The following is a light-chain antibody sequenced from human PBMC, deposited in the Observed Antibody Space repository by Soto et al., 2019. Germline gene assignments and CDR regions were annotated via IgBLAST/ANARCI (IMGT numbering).Light chain of an antibody. V-gene: IGKV3-20*01. CDR1: QSVSSSY. CDR3: QQYGSSPLYT. Sequence: EIVLTQSPGTLSLSPGERATLSCRASQSVSSSYLAWYQQKPGQAPRLLIYGASSRATGIPERFSGSGSGTDFTLNISRLEPEDFAVYYCQQYGSSPLYTFGQGTKLEIK. CDR2: GAS. J-gene: IGKJ2*01.